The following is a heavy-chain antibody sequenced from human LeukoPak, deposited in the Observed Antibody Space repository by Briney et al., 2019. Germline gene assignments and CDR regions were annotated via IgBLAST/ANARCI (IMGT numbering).Heavy chain of an antibody. D-gene: IGHD3-10*02. Sequence: GGSLRLSCAASGFTFGDYGMSWVRQAPGKGLEWVSGLNWDGGTTGHADSVKGRFTISRDNAKNSLYLQMNSLRAEDTAVYYCAELGITMIGGVWGKGTTVTISS. CDR2: LNWDGGTT. CDR1: GFTFGDYG. J-gene: IGHJ6*04. V-gene: IGHV3-20*04. CDR3: AELGITMIGGV.